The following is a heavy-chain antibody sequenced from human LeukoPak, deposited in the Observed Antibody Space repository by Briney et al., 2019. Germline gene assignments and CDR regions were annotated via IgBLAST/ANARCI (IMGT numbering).Heavy chain of an antibody. CDR2: ISGSGGTT. Sequence: GGSLRLSCAASGITFSSYAITWVRPAPGKGLEGVSAISGSGGTTYYPDSVKGRFIISRDNSKNTVYLQINSLRDEDTAVYYCAKRAPSYFDNWGQGTLVTVSS. J-gene: IGHJ4*02. V-gene: IGHV3-23*01. CDR1: GITFSSYA. CDR3: AKRAPSYFDN.